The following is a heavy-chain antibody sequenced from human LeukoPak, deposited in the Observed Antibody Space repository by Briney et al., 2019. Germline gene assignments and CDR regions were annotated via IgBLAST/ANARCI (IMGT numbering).Heavy chain of an antibody. D-gene: IGHD3-10*01. CDR1: GFTFSSYR. V-gene: IGHV3-48*02. CDR3: ARDGSGSYYTYFQH. J-gene: IGHJ1*01. Sequence: PGGSLRLSCEASGFTFSSYRMHWVRQAPGKGLEWVSYISCRSSTIYYADSVKGRFTISSDNAKNPLYLQMNSLRDEETAVYYRARDGSGSYYTYFQHWGQGTLVTVSS. CDR2: ISCRSSTI.